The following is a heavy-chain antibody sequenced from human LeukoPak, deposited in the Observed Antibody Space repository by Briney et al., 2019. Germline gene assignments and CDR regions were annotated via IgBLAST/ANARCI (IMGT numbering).Heavy chain of an antibody. D-gene: IGHD2-15*01. CDR3: LRRRGGSSHCDY. V-gene: IGHV4-39*02. J-gene: IGHJ4*02. CDR1: GGSISSGNYY. CDR2: IHSGGST. Sequence: SETLSLTCTVSGGSISSGNYYWGWIRQPPGKGLEWIGNIHSGGSTYYDPSLKSRVTISIDTSKNHFSLTVGSVTAADTAIYYCLRRRGGSSHCDYWGQGTLVTVSS.